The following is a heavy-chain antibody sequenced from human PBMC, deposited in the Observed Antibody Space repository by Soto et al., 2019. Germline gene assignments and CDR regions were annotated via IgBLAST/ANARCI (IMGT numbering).Heavy chain of an antibody. V-gene: IGHV4-34*01. CDR1: GGSFSGYY. CDR3: ARAGVAAIFDY. J-gene: IGHJ4*02. Sequence: SETLSLTCAVYGGSFSGYYWSWIRQPPGKGLEWIGEINHSGSTNYNPSLKSRVTISVDTSKNQFSLKLSSVTAVDTAVYYCARAGVAAIFDYWGQGTLVTVSS. D-gene: IGHD2-15*01. CDR2: INHSGST.